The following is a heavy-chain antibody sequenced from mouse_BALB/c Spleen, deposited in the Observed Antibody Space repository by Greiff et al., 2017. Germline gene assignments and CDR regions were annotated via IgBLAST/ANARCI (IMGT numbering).Heavy chain of an antibody. CDR1: GFTFSSYG. J-gene: IGHJ2*01. D-gene: IGHD2-3*01. Sequence: EVQLVESGGGLVQPGGSLKLSCAASGFTFSSYGMSWVRQTPDKRLELVATINSNGGSTYYPDSEKGRFTISRDNAKNTLYLQMSSLKSEDTAMYYCARDKDGYDYWGQGTTLTVSS. V-gene: IGHV5-6-3*01. CDR3: ARDKDGYDY. CDR2: INSNGGST.